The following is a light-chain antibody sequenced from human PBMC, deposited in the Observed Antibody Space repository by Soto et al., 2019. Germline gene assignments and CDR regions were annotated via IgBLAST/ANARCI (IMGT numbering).Light chain of an antibody. V-gene: IGKV1-27*01. CDR1: QGISNY. J-gene: IGKJ1*01. Sequence: DIQMTQSPSSLSASVGDRVTITCRASQGISNYLAWYQQQPGKVPKLLIYVASTLQSAVPSRFCGSGSVTDFTLTISSLQPEDVATYYCQKYNSASSTFGQGTNVEIK. CDR2: VAS. CDR3: QKYNSASST.